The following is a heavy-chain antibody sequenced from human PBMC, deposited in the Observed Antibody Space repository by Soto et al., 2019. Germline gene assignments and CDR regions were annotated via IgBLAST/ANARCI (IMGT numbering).Heavy chain of an antibody. CDR1: GGCISGSTYY. V-gene: IGHV4-39*01. J-gene: IGHJ1*01. D-gene: IGHD1-26*01. CDR3: FSDSSNTGSYSEYLPY. CDR2: IYDRGNT. Sequence: ETLSHSCTVSGGCISGSTYYWGWIRHHPGKGLEGIGSIYDRGNTYYNPSLKTRVTISVDTSKNQFSLKLSSLTAADTTVYYCFSDSSNTGSYSEYLPYGGQGPL.